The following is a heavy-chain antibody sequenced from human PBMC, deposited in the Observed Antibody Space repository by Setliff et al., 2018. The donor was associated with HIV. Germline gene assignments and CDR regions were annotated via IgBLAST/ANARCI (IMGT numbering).Heavy chain of an antibody. J-gene: IGHJ6*03. CDR2: IIPVFGTA. Sequence: SVKVSCKASGGTFSDSAINWVRQAPGQGLEWMGRIIPVFGTANYAPKFPDRVTITADKSTSAAYLELSSLRSDDTAVYYCAKEVATTYYYRYMDVWGTG. CDR1: GGTFSDSA. CDR3: AKEVATTYYYRYMDV. D-gene: IGHD5-12*01. V-gene: IGHV1-69*06.